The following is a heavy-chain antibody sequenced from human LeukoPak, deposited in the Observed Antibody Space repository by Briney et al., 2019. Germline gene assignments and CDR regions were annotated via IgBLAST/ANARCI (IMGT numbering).Heavy chain of an antibody. CDR3: ARVKGVPFWFDP. CDR1: GFTFSSYS. Sequence: PGGSLRLSCAASGFTFSSYSMNWVRQAPGKGLEWVSSISSSSSYIYYADSVKGRFTISRDNAKNSLYLQMNSLRAEDTAVYYCARVKGVPFWFDPWGQGTLVTVSS. V-gene: IGHV3-21*01. J-gene: IGHJ5*02. CDR2: ISSSSSYI.